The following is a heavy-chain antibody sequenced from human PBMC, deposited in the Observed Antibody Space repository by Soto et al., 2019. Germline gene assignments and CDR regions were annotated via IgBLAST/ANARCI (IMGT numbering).Heavy chain of an antibody. D-gene: IGHD2-2*01. CDR1: GGTFSSYA. Sequence: ASVKVSCKASGGTFSSYAISWVRQAPGQGLEWMGGIIPIFGTANYAQKFQGRVTITADGSTSTAYMELSSLRSEDTAVYYCARDFQVVPAASPPYNWFDPWGQGTLVTVSS. J-gene: IGHJ5*02. V-gene: IGHV1-69*13. CDR3: ARDFQVVPAASPPYNWFDP. CDR2: IIPIFGTA.